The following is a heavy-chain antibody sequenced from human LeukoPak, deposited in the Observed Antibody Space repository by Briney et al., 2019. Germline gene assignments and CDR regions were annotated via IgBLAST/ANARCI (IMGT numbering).Heavy chain of an antibody. D-gene: IGHD5-24*01. Sequence: PGGSLRLSCAASGFTFSSYWMHWVRQVPGKGLVWVSRINGDGSSTTYADSVKGRYTISRENAKNTLYLQMNSLRAEDTAVYYCAAANRQDGYNFWSWGQGTLVTVSS. CDR2: INGDGSST. CDR1: GFTFSSYW. J-gene: IGHJ4*02. V-gene: IGHV3-74*01. CDR3: AAANRQDGYNFWS.